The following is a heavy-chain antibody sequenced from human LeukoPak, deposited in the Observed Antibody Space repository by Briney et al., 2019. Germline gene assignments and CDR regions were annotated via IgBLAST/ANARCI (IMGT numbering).Heavy chain of an antibody. CDR3: TRSRYCTGGSCYQGIDV. CDR1: GDSVSSNSAA. CDR2: TYYRSKWFN. Sequence: SQTLSLTCALSGDSVSSNSAAWSWIRQSPSRGLEWLGRTYYRSKWFNDYAVSVEGRITITPDASKNQFSLHLISVTPEDTAVYYCTRSRYCTGGSCYQGIDVWGQGTTVPVSS. D-gene: IGHD2-8*02. V-gene: IGHV6-1*01. J-gene: IGHJ6*02.